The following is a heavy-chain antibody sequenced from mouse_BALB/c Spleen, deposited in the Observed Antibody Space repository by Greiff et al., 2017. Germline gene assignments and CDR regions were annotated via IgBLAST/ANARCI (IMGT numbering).Heavy chain of an antibody. CDR1: GFTFSSYG. D-gene: IGHD2-1*01. CDR2: INSNGGST. Sequence: EVKVVESGGGLVQPGGSLKLSCAASGFTFSSYGMSWVRQTPDKRLELVATINSNGGSTYYPDSVKGRFTISRDNAKNTLYLQMSSLKSEDTAMYYCARVGVIYYGNYVFAYWGQGTLVTVSA. J-gene: IGHJ3*01. CDR3: ARVGVIYYGNYVFAY. V-gene: IGHV5-6-3*01.